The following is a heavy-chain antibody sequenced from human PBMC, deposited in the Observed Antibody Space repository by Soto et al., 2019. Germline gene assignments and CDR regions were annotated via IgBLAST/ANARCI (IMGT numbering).Heavy chain of an antibody. V-gene: IGHV4-4*07. CDR1: GGSISSYS. J-gene: IGHJ4*02. Sequence: SETLSLTCSVSGGSISSYSWGWIRQPAGKGLEWVGRIDSSGSTSYNPSLKSRVTMSIDRTRNQFSLKLSSVTAADMAVYYCARGGGYDSFDYWGQGVLVTVSS. D-gene: IGHD5-12*01. CDR3: ARGGGYDSFDY. CDR2: IDSSGST.